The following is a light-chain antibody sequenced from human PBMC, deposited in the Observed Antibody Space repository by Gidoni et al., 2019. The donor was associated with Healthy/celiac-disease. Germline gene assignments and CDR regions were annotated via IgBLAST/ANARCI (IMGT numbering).Light chain of an antibody. CDR3: QQYNSSPET. CDR2: KAS. CDR1: QSISSW. J-gene: IGKJ1*01. V-gene: IGKV1-5*03. Sequence: DIQMPQSPSTLSASVGDRVTITCRASQSISSWLAWYQQKPGKAPKLLIYKASSLESGVPSRFSGSGSGTEFTLTISSLHPDDFATYYCQQYNSSPETFGQGTKVEIK.